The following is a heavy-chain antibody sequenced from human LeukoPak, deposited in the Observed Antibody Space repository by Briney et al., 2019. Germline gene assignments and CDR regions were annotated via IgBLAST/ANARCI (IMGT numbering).Heavy chain of an antibody. J-gene: IGHJ4*02. CDR1: GFTLSSYA. CDR2: ISGRGGST. V-gene: IGHV3-23*01. Sequence: SGGSLRLSCAASGFTLSSYAMSWVRQAPPKGREWVSGISGRGGSTYYADSVKGRFTISRDNSKNTLYLQMSSLRAEDTAVYYCAKDVAGRYSGYDFDYWGQGTLVTVSS. D-gene: IGHD5-12*01. CDR3: AKDVAGRYSGYDFDY.